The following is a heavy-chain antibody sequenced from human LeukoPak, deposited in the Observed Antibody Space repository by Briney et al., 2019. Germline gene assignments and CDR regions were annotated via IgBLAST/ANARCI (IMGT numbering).Heavy chain of an antibody. J-gene: IGHJ3*02. V-gene: IGHV3-23*01. Sequence: GGSLRLSCAASGFTFSSYSMNWVRQAPGKGLEWVSAISGSGGTTYYADSVKGRFTISRDNSKNTLYLQMNGLRAEDTAVYYCAKDLHTSYTHDAFDIWGQGTMVTVSS. CDR3: AKDLHTSYTHDAFDI. D-gene: IGHD2-2*01. CDR1: GFTFSSYS. CDR2: ISGSGGTT.